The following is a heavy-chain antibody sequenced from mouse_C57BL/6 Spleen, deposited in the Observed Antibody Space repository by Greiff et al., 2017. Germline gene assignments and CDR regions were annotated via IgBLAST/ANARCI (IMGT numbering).Heavy chain of an antibody. CDR2: IYPGDGDT. J-gene: IGHJ3*01. V-gene: IGHV1-80*01. Sequence: LKQSGASVKISCKASGYAFSSYWMNWVKQRPGKGLEWIGQIYPGDGDTNYNGKFKGKATLTADKSSSTDYMQLSSLTSEDSAVYFCARSTAQATWFAYWGQGTLVTVSA. D-gene: IGHD3-2*02. CDR1: GYAFSSYW. CDR3: ARSTAQATWFAY.